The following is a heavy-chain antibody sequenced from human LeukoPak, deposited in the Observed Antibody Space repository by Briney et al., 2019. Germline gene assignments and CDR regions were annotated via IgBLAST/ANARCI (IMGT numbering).Heavy chain of an antibody. Sequence: GGSLRLSCAASGFTFSNYAMSWARQAPGKGLEWLSVISATAVSTYYADSVKGRLTISRDNSKNTLYLQINSLRAEDTAVYFCAKTPGYDDYSFDFWGQGTLVTVSS. J-gene: IGHJ4*02. CDR3: AKTPGYDDYSFDF. D-gene: IGHD4-17*01. V-gene: IGHV3-23*01. CDR2: ISATAVST. CDR1: GFTFSNYA.